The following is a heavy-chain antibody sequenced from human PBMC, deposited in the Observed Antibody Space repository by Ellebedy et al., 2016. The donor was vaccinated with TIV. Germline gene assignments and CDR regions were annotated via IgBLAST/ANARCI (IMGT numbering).Heavy chain of an antibody. V-gene: IGHV3-48*04. CDR1: GFTFSNSG. Sequence: GESLKISCATSGFTFSNSGMNWVRQVPGKGLEWISYITGGSTAIYYADSVKGRFTISRDNAKNSLYLQMNSLRAEDTAVYYCARVHSSGYYQSGVWGQGTLVTVSS. CDR2: ITGGSTAI. D-gene: IGHD3-22*01. CDR3: ARVHSSGYYQSGV. J-gene: IGHJ1*01.